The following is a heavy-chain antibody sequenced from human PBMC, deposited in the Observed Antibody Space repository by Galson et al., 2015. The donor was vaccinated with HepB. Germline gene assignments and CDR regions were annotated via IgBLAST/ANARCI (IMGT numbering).Heavy chain of an antibody. J-gene: IGHJ4*02. V-gene: IGHV1-2*04. CDR3: ARGGPPGDYVALFDY. D-gene: IGHD4-17*01. CDR2: INPNSGGT. CDR1: GYTFTGYY. Sequence: SVKVSCKASGYTFTGYYMHWVRQAPGQGLEWMGWINPNSGGTNYAQKFQGWVTMTRDTSISTAYMELSRLRSDDTAVYYCARGGPPGDYVALFDYWGQGTLVTVSS.